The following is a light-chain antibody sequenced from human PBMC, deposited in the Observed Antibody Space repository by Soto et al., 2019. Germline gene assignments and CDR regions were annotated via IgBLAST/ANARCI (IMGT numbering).Light chain of an antibody. CDR1: SSDVGGYNY. J-gene: IGLJ1*01. Sequence: QSALTQPRSVSGSPGQSVTISCTGTSSDVGGYNYVSWYQQHPGKAPKLMIYDVSKRPSGVPDRFSGSKSGNTAPLTISGLQAEDEADYYCCSYAGSRYVFGTGTKLTVL. V-gene: IGLV2-11*01. CDR2: DVS. CDR3: CSYAGSRYV.